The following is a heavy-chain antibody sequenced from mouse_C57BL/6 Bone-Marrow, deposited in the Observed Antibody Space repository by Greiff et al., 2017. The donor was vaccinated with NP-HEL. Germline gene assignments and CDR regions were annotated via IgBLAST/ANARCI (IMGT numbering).Heavy chain of an antibody. V-gene: IGHV1-81*01. CDR1: GYTFTSYG. Sequence: VQLQESGAELARPGASVKLSCKASGYTFTSYGISWVKQRTGQGLEWIGEIYPRSGNTYYNEKFKGKATLTADKSSSTAYMELRSLTSEDSAVYFCARRGYGNCFDYWGQGTTLTVSS. CDR3: ARRGYGNCFDY. D-gene: IGHD2-1*01. J-gene: IGHJ2*01. CDR2: IYPRSGNT.